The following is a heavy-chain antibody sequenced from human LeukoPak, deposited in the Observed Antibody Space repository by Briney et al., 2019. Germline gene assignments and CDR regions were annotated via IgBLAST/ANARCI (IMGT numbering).Heavy chain of an antibody. D-gene: IGHD3-10*01. J-gene: IGHJ4*02. V-gene: IGHV4-59*01. Sequence: PSETLSLTCTVSGDSISSYYWGWIRQPPGKGLEWIGNMYYSGSTNYNPSLKSRVTISVDTSKNQFSLKLSSVTAADTAVYYCARESYYGSGSEGYFAYWGQGTLVTVSS. CDR1: GDSISSYY. CDR2: MYYSGST. CDR3: ARESYYGSGSEGYFAY.